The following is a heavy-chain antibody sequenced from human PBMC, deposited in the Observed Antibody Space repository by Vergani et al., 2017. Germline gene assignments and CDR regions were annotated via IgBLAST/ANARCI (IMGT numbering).Heavy chain of an antibody. Sequence: EVQLLESGGGLVQPGGSLRLSCAASGFTFSSYAMSWVRQAPRKGLEWVSAISGSGGSTYYADSVKGRFTISRDNSKNTLYLQMNSLRAEDTAVYYCAKDGGRGIAAARGAFDIWGQGTMVTVSS. CDR1: GFTFSSYA. J-gene: IGHJ3*02. CDR2: ISGSGGST. CDR3: AKDGGRGIAAARGAFDI. V-gene: IGHV3-23*01. D-gene: IGHD6-13*01.